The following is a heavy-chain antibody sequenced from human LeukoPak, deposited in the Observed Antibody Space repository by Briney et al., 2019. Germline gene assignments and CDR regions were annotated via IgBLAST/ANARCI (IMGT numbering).Heavy chain of an antibody. CDR2: IYSGGST. CDR3: ARGKGGSSPFDH. J-gene: IGHJ4*02. Sequence: GGSQRLSCVASGFTVSTDYMSWVSQAPGKGLEWVSLIYSGGSTYYADSVKGRFTISRDSSKNTLYLQMNSLRAEDTAVYYCARGKGGSSPFDHCGQGALFSASS. D-gene: IGHD1-26*01. V-gene: IGHV3-66*01. CDR1: GFTVSTDY.